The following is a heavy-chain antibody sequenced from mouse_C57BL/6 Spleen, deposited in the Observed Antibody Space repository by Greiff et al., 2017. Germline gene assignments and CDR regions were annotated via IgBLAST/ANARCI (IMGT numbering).Heavy chain of an antibody. CDR3: ARGRRYYAMDY. Sequence: QVQLQQPGAELVRPGSSVKLSCKASGYTFTSYWMDWVKQRPGQGLEWIGNIYPSDSETHYNQKFKDKATLTVDKSSSTAYMQLSSLTSEDSAVYCCARGRRYYAMDYWGQGTSVTVSS. CDR1: GYTFTSYW. J-gene: IGHJ4*01. CDR2: IYPSDSET. V-gene: IGHV1-61*01.